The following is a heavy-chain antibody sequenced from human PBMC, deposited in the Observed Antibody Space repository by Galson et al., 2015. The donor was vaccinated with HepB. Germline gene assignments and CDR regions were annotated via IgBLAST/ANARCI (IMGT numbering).Heavy chain of an antibody. J-gene: IGHJ6*02. CDR2: INPSGGST. CDR3: ARALTIFGVHPTAGMDV. V-gene: IGHV1-46*01. D-gene: IGHD3-3*01. CDR1: GYTFTSYY. Sequence: SVKVSCKASGYTFTSYYMHWVRQAPGQGLEWMGIINPSGGSTSYAQKFQGRVTMTRDTSTSTVYMELSSLRSEDTAVYYCARALTIFGVHPTAGMDVWGQGTTVTVSS.